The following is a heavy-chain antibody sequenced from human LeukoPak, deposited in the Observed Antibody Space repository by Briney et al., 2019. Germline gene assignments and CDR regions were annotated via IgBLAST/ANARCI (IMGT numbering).Heavy chain of an antibody. CDR1: GFTCSSYS. D-gene: IGHD5/OR15-5a*01. Sequence: GGSLRLSCAASGFTCSSYSMAWVRQAPGKGLEWVSSISSGSTSIYYADSLKGRFTISRDNAEDSLYLQMNSLRVEDTAIYYCAKDRPHPSVEPTNFDYWGQGTLVTVSS. CDR3: AKDRPHPSVEPTNFDY. J-gene: IGHJ4*02. CDR2: ISSGSTSI. V-gene: IGHV3-21*01.